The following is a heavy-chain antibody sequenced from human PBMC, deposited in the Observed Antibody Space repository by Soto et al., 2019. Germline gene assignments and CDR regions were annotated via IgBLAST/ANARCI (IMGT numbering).Heavy chain of an antibody. CDR1: GGSISSYY. CDR2: IYYSGST. D-gene: IGHD3-10*01. Sequence: SETLSLTCTVSGGSISSYYWSWIRQPPGKGLEWIGYIYYSGSTNYNPSLKSRVTISVDTSKNPFSLKLSSVTAAETAVYYCARDRASPFYFYYGMGVWGQGPTVTVSS. V-gene: IGHV4-59*01. CDR3: ARDRASPFYFYYGMGV. J-gene: IGHJ6*02.